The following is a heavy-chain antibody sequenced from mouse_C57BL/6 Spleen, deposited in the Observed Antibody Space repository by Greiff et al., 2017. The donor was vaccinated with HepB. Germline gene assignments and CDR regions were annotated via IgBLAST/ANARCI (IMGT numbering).Heavy chain of an antibody. J-gene: IGHJ2*01. V-gene: IGHV1-26*01. D-gene: IGHD1-1*01. CDR1: GYTFTDYY. CDR2: INPNNGGT. CDR3: ATLDYYGSRPDY. Sequence: VQLQQSGPELVKPGASVKISCKASGYTFTDYYMNWVKQSHGKSLEWIGDINPNNGGTSYNQKFKGKATLTVDKSSSTAYMELRSLTSEDSAVYYCATLDYYGSRPDYWGQGTTLTVSS.